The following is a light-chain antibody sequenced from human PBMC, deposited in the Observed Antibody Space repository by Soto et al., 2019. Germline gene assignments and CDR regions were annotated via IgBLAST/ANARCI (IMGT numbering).Light chain of an antibody. CDR2: DDN. J-gene: IGLJ3*02. CDR1: DIGRKS. V-gene: IGLV3-21*02. Sequence: SYELTQPPSVSVAPGQRANIKCEGDDIGRKSVHWYQQRPGQAPVLVLYDDNDRPSGISERLSGSNSGNTATLTISRVEAGDEADYYCQVWQSGGDPWVFGGGTKLTVL. CDR3: QVWQSGGDPWV.